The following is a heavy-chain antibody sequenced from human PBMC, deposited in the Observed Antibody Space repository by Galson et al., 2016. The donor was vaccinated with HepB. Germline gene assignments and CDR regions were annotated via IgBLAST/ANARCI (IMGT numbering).Heavy chain of an antibody. D-gene: IGHD1-26*01. J-gene: IGHJ4*02. CDR3: ARHARPPRGAQFDY. CDR1: SDSITNPRYY. CDR2: INSAGTI. Sequence: SETLSLTCSVSSDSITNPRYYWGWIRQSPGKGLEWIGSINSAGTIYYNPSLTSRVTVSVHTSRTQFSLQLTSLTAADTAVYFCARHARPPRGAQFDYWGQGTLVTVSS. V-gene: IGHV4-39*01.